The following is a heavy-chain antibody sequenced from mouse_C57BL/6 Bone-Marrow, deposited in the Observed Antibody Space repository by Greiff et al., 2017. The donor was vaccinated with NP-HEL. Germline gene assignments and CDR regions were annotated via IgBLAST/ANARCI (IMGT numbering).Heavy chain of an antibody. CDR3: ARPLYWYFDV. CDR1: GYTFTSYG. J-gene: IGHJ1*03. V-gene: IGHV1-81*01. Sequence: VQLQQSGAELARPGASVKLSCKASGYTFTSYGISWVKQRTGQGLEWIGEIYPRSGNTYYNEKFKGKATLTADKSSSTAYMELRSLTSEDSAVYFCARPLYWYFDVWGTGTTVTVSS. CDR2: IYPRSGNT.